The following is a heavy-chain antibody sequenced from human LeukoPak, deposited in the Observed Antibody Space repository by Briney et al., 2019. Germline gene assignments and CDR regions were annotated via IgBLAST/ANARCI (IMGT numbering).Heavy chain of an antibody. Sequence: PSETLSLTCTVSGGSISNTSYYWGWIRQPPGKGLEWIGYIYYSGSTYYNPSLNSRITISVDTSKNQFSLKLSSVTAADTAVYYCAREGTGRSSWYAGGYFDYWGQGTLVTVSS. CDR2: IYYSGST. J-gene: IGHJ4*02. CDR3: AREGTGRSSWYAGGYFDY. CDR1: GGSISNTSYY. D-gene: IGHD6-13*01. V-gene: IGHV4-30-4*08.